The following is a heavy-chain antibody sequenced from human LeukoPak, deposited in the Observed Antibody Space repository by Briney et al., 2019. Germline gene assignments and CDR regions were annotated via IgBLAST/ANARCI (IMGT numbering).Heavy chain of an antibody. D-gene: IGHD3-22*01. CDR2: IYHSGST. V-gene: IGHV4-4*02. Sequence: TASGTLSLTCAVSGGSISSSNWWSWVRQPPGKGLEWIGEIYHSGSTYYNPSLKSRVTISVDTSKNQFSLKLSSVTAADTAVYYCARGRGSSGYYYVVSLPYYDYWGQGTPVTVSS. J-gene: IGHJ4*02. CDR3: ARGRGSSGYYYVVSLPYYDY. CDR1: GGSISSSNW.